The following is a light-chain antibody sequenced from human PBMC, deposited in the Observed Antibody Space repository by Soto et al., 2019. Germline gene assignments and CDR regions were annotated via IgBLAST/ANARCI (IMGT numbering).Light chain of an antibody. CDR1: QDISNY. CDR3: QHYDNLPTWT. J-gene: IGKJ1*01. CDR2: DAS. Sequence: DIQMTQSPSSLSASVGDRVTITCQASQDISNYLNWYQQKPGKAPKLLIYDASNLETGVPSRFSGSGSGTDFTFTISSLQPEDIATYYCQHYDNLPTWTFGQGTKVDIK. V-gene: IGKV1-33*01.